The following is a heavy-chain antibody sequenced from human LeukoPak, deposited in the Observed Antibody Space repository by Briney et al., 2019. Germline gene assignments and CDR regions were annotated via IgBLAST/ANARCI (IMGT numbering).Heavy chain of an antibody. CDR1: GFTFSNYG. D-gene: IGHD5-12*01. CDR3: ARERYSGYDFDAFDI. CDR2: VSGNGGST. J-gene: IGHJ3*02. Sequence: PGGSLTLSCAASGFTFSNYGMHWVRHPPRKGLHYVSGVSGNGGSTYYASTVKVRFAISRDNSKNTLYLQVGSLRAEDMDVYYCARERYSGYDFDAFDIWGQGTMVTVSS. V-gene: IGHV3-64*01.